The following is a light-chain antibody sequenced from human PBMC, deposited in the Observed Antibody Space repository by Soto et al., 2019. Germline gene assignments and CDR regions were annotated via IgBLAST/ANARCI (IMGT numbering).Light chain of an antibody. V-gene: IGKV3-15*01. CDR2: DAS. CDR1: QSVNSN. CDR3: QQSNNWPKT. Sequence: EIVMTQSPATLSVSPGETATLSCRASQSVNSNLAWYQQKPGQAPRLLISDASTRAAGLPARFSGSGSGTEFTLTISRLPSEYFAVYFCQQSNNWPKTFGQGTKVEIK. J-gene: IGKJ1*01.